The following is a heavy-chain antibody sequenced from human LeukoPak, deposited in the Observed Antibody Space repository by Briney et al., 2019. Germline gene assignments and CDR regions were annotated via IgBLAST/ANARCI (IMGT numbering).Heavy chain of an antibody. J-gene: IGHJ4*02. CDR1: GYTFTSYS. V-gene: IGHV1-46*01. CDR2: INPSGGST. D-gene: IGHD6-13*01. CDR3: ARGPIAAAGDY. Sequence: ASVKVSCKASGYTFTSYSMHWVRQAPGQGLEWMGIINPSGGSTSYAQKLQGRVTMTTDTSTTTAYMELRSLRSDDTAVYYCARGPIAAAGDYWGQGTLVTVSS.